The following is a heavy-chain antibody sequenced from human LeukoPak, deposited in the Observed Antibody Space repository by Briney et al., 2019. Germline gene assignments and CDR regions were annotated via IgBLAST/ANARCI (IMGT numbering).Heavy chain of an antibody. CDR1: YY. CDR2: ISSSGSTI. V-gene: IGHV3-11*01. CDR3: ARAWEIIDY. J-gene: IGHJ4*02. Sequence: YYXXWIRQAPXKGLEWVSYISSSGSTIYYADSVKGRFTISRDNTKNSLYLQMNSLRAEDTAVYYCARAWEIIDYWGQGTLVTVSS. D-gene: IGHD1-26*01.